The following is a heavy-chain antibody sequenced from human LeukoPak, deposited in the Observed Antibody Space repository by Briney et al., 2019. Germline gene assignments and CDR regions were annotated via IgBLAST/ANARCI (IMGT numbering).Heavy chain of an antibody. CDR1: GFTFSSYW. Sequence: PGGSLRLSCAASGFTFSSYWMSWVRQAPGKGLEWVANIKQDGNEKYYVDSVKGRFTISRDNAKNSLYLQMNSLRAEDTAVYYCARVSDDYSNWGAYYYYYMDVWGKGTTVTVSS. V-gene: IGHV3-7*01. CDR2: IKQDGNEK. CDR3: ARVSDDYSNWGAYYYYYMDV. D-gene: IGHD4-11*01. J-gene: IGHJ6*03.